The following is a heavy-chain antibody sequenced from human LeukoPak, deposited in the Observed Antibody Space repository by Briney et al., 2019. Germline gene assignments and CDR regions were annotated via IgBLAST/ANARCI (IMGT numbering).Heavy chain of an antibody. V-gene: IGHV1-18*01. D-gene: IGHD2-2*02. CDR3: ARLGYCSSTSCYRRQPPYDY. J-gene: IGHJ4*02. Sequence: GASVKVSCKASGYTFTSDGISWVRQAPGQGLEWMGWISAYNGNTNYAQKLQGRVTMTTDTSTSTAYMELRSLRSDDTAVYYCARLGYCSSTSCYRRQPPYDYWGQGTLVTVSS. CDR2: ISAYNGNT. CDR1: GYTFTSDG.